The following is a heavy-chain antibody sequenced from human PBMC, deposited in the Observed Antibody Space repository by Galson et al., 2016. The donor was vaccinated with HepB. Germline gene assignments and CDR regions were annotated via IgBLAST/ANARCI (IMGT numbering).Heavy chain of an antibody. V-gene: IGHV3-23*01. CDR2: ISGSGGST. CDR1: GFAFSSYA. D-gene: IGHD2/OR15-2a*01. Sequence: SLRLSCAASGFAFSSYAMSWVRQAPGKGLEWVSAISGSGGSTYYADSVRGRFTISRDNAKNMLYLQMSSLRADDTATYYCAKAVIGNGTNWFDPWGQGTLVTVSS. CDR3: AKAVIGNGTNWFDP. J-gene: IGHJ5*02.